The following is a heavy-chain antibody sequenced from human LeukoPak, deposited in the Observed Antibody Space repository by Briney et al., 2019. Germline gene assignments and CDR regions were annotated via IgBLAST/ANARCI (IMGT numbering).Heavy chain of an antibody. CDR3: ARLATDYYMDV. Sequence: PSETLSLTCSVSGGSMSSYYWSWIRQPAGKGLEWIGRIYTSGSTNYNPSLKSRVTISVDKSKNQFSLKLSSVTAADTAVYYCARLATDYYMDVWGKGTTVTVSS. J-gene: IGHJ6*03. CDR1: GGSMSSYY. V-gene: IGHV4-4*07. D-gene: IGHD5-24*01. CDR2: IYTSGST.